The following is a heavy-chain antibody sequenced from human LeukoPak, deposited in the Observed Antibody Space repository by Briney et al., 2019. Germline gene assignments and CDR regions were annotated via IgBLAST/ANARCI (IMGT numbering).Heavy chain of an antibody. CDR2: ISGTGFTT. CDR3: AKDGYNWIAFDD. V-gene: IGHV3-23*01. J-gene: IGHJ4*02. CDR1: GFTLSTYA. D-gene: IGHD1-20*01. Sequence: GSLRLSCAASGFTLSTYAMHWVRQAPGKGLEWVVYISGTGFTTYYADSVKGRFTISSDSSKNTLFLQMNSLRAEDTAIYYCAKDGYNWIAFDDWGQGTLVTVSS.